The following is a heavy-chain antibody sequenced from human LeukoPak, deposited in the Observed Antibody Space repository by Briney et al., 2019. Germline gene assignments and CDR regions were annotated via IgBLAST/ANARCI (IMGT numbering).Heavy chain of an antibody. Sequence: ASVKVSCKASGYTFTSFGISWVRQAPGQGLEWMGWSSAYNGNTNYAQKVQGRVTMTTDTSTDTAYMELRNLRSDDTAVYYCVRDLGVDTTMIFFDYWGQGTLVTVSS. V-gene: IGHV1-18*01. CDR2: SSAYNGNT. CDR3: VRDLGVDTTMIFFDY. CDR1: GYTFTSFG. J-gene: IGHJ4*02. D-gene: IGHD5-18*01.